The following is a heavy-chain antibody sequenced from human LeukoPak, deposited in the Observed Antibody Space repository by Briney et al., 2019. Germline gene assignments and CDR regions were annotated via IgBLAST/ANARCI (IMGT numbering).Heavy chain of an antibody. CDR1: GYTFTGYY. V-gene: IGHV1-2*06. D-gene: IGHD3-10*01. J-gene: IGHJ5*02. CDR3: ARGRPVLLTPGGWFDP. CDR2: INPHSSGT. Sequence: GASVKVSCKACGYTFTGYYIDWVRQATGQGLEWMGRINPHSSGTNYAQKFQGRVTMTRDTSISTAYMELSRLGSDDTAVYYCARGRPVLLTPGGWFDPWGQGTLVTVSS.